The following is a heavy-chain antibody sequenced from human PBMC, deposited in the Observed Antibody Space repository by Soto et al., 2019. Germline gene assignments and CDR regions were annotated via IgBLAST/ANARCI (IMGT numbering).Heavy chain of an antibody. CDR1: GGTFSSYA. CDR2: IIPIFGTA. V-gene: IGHV1-69*06. CDR3: ARGNLCGDFWSGYCAQYYYYYGMDV. Sequence: GASVKVSCKASGGTFSSYAISWVRQAPGQGLEWVGGIIPIFGTANYAQKFQGRVTITADKSTSTAYMELSSLRSEDTAVYYCARGNLCGDFWSGYCAQYYYYYGMDVWGQGTTVTVSS. J-gene: IGHJ6*02. D-gene: IGHD3-3*01.